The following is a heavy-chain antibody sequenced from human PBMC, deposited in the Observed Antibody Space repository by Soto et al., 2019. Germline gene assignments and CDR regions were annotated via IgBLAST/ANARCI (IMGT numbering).Heavy chain of an antibody. J-gene: IGHJ4*02. Sequence: QVQLVQSGAEEKKPGASVKVSCKASGYTFTGYAMHWVRPAPGQRLEWMGWINAGNGNTKYSQKFQGRVTITRDTAASTAYIELSSLRSEDTAVYYFARAVAVAAGFCYLGQGTLVTVSS. V-gene: IGHV1-3*05. D-gene: IGHD6-19*01. CDR2: INAGNGNT. CDR1: GYTFTGYA. CDR3: ARAVAVAAGFCY.